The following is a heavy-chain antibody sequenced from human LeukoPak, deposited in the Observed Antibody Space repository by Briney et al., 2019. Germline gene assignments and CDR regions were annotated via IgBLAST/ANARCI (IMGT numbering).Heavy chain of an antibody. Sequence: PGGCLRLSCAASGFTFSDYYMSWIRQAPGKGLEWVSYISSSGSTIYYADSVKGRFTISRDNAKNSLYLQMNSLRAEDTAVYYCARGNDYGDYDRGFDIWGQGTMVTVSS. V-gene: IGHV3-11*01. CDR2: ISSSGSTI. D-gene: IGHD4-17*01. CDR3: ARGNDYGDYDRGFDI. J-gene: IGHJ3*02. CDR1: GFTFSDYY.